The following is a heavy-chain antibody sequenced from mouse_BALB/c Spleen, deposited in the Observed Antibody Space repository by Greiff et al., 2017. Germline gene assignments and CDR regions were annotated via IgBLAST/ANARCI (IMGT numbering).Heavy chain of an antibody. CDR3: ARSSDGYYRYWYFDV. Sequence: VQLVESGAELVRPGSSVKISCKASGYAFSSYWMNWVKQRPGQGLEWIGQIYPGDGDTNYNGKFKGKATLTADKSSSTAYMQLSSLTSEDSAVYFCARSSDGYYRYWYFDVWGAGTTVTVSS. CDR2: IYPGDGDT. CDR1: GYAFSSYW. D-gene: IGHD2-3*01. V-gene: IGHV1-80*01. J-gene: IGHJ1*01.